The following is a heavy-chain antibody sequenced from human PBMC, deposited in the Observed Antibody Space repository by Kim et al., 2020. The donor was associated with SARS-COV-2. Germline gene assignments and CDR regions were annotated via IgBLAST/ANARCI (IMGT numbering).Heavy chain of an antibody. V-gene: IGHV4-59*01. J-gene: IGHJ4*02. CDR3: ARAKGSHRIDLFDH. Sequence: YHPALKSQVSISLDRSKSQFSLKLTSVSAADTAVYFCARAKGSHRIDLFDHWGQGTLVTVSS. D-gene: IGHD3-9*01.